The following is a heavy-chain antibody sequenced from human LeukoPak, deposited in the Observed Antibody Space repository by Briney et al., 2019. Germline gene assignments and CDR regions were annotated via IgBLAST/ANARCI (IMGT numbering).Heavy chain of an antibody. J-gene: IGHJ6*03. CDR3: AKEGGFGELDYYYHYMDV. V-gene: IGHV3-23*01. CDR1: GFTFSSHG. CDR2: ISGSGGST. Sequence: PGGSLRLSCAASGFTFSSHGMSWVRQAPGKGLEWVSVISGSGGSTESADSVKGRSFISRDNSKNTLYLEMNSLRAEDTAIYYCAKEGGFGELDYYYHYMDVWGKGTTVTISS. D-gene: IGHD3-10*01.